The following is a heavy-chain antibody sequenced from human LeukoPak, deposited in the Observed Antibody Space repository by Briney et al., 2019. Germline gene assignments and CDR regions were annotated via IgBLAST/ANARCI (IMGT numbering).Heavy chain of an antibody. J-gene: IGHJ5*02. CDR1: GYTFTSYD. D-gene: IGHD6-19*01. CDR3: ARASGEWLVRIWVNWFDP. V-gene: IGHV1-8*01. CDR2: MNPNSGNT. Sequence: ASVKVSCKASGYTFTSYDINWVRQAPGQGLEWMGWMNPNSGNTGYAQKFQGRVTMTRNTSISTAYMELSSLRSEDTAVYYCARASGEWLVRIWVNWFDPWGQGTLVAGSS.